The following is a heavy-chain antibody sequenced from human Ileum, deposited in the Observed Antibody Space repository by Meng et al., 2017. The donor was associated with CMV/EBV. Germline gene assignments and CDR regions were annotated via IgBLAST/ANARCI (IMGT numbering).Heavy chain of an antibody. Sequence: SGGSLTRGTYYWSWIRQHPGKGLEWIGYIYYSGSTYCNPSLKSRVTISVDTSNNQFSLKLSSVTAADTAVYYCARDSATMMVRYIDYWGQGTLVTVSS. CDR1: GGSLTRGTYY. J-gene: IGHJ4*02. CDR3: ARDSATMMVRYIDY. CDR2: IYYSGST. D-gene: IGHD3-22*01. V-gene: IGHV4-31*02.